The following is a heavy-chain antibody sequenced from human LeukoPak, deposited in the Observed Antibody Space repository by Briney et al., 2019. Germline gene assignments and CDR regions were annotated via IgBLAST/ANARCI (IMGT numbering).Heavy chain of an antibody. Sequence: TGGSLRLSCAASGFTFSSYGMSWVRQSPGKGLEWVSAISGGSGSAYYAYYTDSVRGRFTISRDNSKNTLYLQMNSLRVEDTAVYFCAKFNDILTGYFDYWGQGTLVTVSS. J-gene: IGHJ4*02. CDR2: ISGGSGSAYYA. CDR1: GFTFSSYG. V-gene: IGHV3-23*01. CDR3: AKFNDILTGYFDY. D-gene: IGHD3-9*01.